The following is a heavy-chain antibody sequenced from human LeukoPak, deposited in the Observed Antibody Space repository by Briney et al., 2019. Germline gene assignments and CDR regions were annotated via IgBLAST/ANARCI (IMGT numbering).Heavy chain of an antibody. J-gene: IGHJ4*02. CDR2: IYYSGST. CDR3: ARGRWNFGY. V-gene: IGHV4-59*01. CDR1: GGSISGYY. D-gene: IGHD4-23*01. Sequence: SETLSLTCAVSGGSISGYYWSWIRQPPGKGLQWIGYIYYSGSTNYNPSLKSRVTISVDTSKNQFSPNLKSVTAADTAVYYCARGRWNFGYWGQGTLVTVSS.